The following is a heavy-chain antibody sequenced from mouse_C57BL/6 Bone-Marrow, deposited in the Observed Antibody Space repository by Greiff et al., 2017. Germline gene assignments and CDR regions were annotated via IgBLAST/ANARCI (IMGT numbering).Heavy chain of an antibody. CDR1: GFNIKDDY. CDR2: IDPENGDT. J-gene: IGHJ3*01. V-gene: IGHV14-4*01. CDR3: TSDSYDMMAWFAY. Sequence: VQLQQSGAELVRPGASVKLSCTASGFNIKDDYMHWVKQRPEQGLEWIGWIDPENGDTEYAPKFQGKATITADTSSNTAYLQLSSLTSEDTAGYFCTSDSYDMMAWFAYWGQGTLVTVSA. D-gene: IGHD2-12*01.